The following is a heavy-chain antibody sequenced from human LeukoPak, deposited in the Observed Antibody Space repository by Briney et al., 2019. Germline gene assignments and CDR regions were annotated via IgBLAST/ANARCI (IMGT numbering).Heavy chain of an antibody. CDR2: ISRSGGST. D-gene: IGHD6-19*01. V-gene: IGHV3-23*01. CDR3: ARDAGSGYFDY. J-gene: IGHJ4*02. CDR1: GYIFSSYA. Sequence: GGSLRLSCAASGYIFSSYAMNWARQAPGQGLEWVSAISRSGGSTYYAQSVKGRVTISRDNSKNTLYLQMNGLRDGDTAVYYCARDAGSGYFDYWGQGTLVTVSS.